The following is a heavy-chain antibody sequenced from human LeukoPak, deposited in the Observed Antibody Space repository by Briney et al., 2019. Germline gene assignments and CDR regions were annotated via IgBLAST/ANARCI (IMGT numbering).Heavy chain of an antibody. J-gene: IGHJ4*02. CDR3: AKVQYGGNSGGFSFFDY. V-gene: IGHV3-30*18. D-gene: IGHD4-23*01. CDR1: GFTFSSYG. Sequence: PGGSLRLSCAASGFTFSSYGMHWVRQAPGKGLEWVAVISYDGSNKYYADSVKGRFTISRDNSKNTLYLQMNSLRAEDTAVYYCAKVQYGGNSGGFSFFDYWGQGTLVTVSS. CDR2: ISYDGSNK.